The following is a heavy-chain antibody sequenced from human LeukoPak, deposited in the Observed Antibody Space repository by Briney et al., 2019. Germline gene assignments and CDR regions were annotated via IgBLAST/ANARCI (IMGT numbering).Heavy chain of an antibody. V-gene: IGHV4-61*01. J-gene: IGHJ5*02. CDR2: IYYSGST. CDR1: GGSISSSSYY. CDR3: ARDNLGYCSGGSCYSDWFDP. Sequence: SETLSLTCTVSGGSISSSSYYWGWIRQPPGKGLEWIGYIYYSGSTNYNPSLKSRVTISVDTSKNQFSLKLSSVTAADTAVYYCARDNLGYCSGGSCYSDWFDPWGQGTLVTVSS. D-gene: IGHD2-15*01.